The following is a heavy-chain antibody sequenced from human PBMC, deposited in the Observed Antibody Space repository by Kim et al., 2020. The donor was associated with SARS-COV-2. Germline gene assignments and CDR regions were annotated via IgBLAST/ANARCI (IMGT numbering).Heavy chain of an antibody. Sequence: GGSLRLSCAASGFTFSSYDMHWVRQATGKGLEWVSAIGTAGDTYYPGSVKGRFTISRENAKNSLYLKMNSLRAGDTAVYYCARDPGAGIFDYWGQGTLVTVSS. J-gene: IGHJ4*02. CDR3: ARDPGAGIFDY. D-gene: IGHD6-19*01. CDR2: IGTAGDT. V-gene: IGHV3-13*01. CDR1: GFTFSSYD.